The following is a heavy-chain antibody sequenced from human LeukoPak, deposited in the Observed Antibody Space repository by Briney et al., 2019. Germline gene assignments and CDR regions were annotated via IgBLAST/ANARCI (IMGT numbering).Heavy chain of an antibody. V-gene: IGHV4-34*01. CDR2: INHSGST. D-gene: IGHD3-22*01. CDR3: ARDYYDSSGTTRGFDY. Sequence: SETLSLTCAVYGGSFSGYYWSWIRQPPGKGLERIGEINHSGSTNCNPSLKSRVTISVDTSKNQFSLKLSSVTAADTAVYYCARDYYDSSGTTRGFDYWGQGTLVTVSS. CDR1: GGSFSGYY. J-gene: IGHJ4*02.